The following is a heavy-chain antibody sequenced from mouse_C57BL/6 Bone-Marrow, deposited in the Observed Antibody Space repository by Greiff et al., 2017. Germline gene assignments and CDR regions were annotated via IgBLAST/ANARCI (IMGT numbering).Heavy chain of an antibody. Sequence: VKLMESGPGLVAPSQSLSITCTVSGFSLTSYGVDWVRQSPGKGLEWLGVIWGVGSTNYNSALKSRLSISKDNSKSQVFLKMNRLQTDDTAMYYCARYGKGYAVDYWGQGTSVTVSA. CDR1: GFSLTSYG. D-gene: IGHD2-1*01. J-gene: IGHJ4*01. CDR2: IWGVGST. CDR3: ARYGKGYAVDY. V-gene: IGHV2-6*01.